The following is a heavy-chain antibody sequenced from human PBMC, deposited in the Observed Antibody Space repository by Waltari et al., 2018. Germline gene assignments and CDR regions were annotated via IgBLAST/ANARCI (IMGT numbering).Heavy chain of an antibody. V-gene: IGHV4-39*02. J-gene: IGHJ5*02. CDR2: IHHNGSI. D-gene: IGHD6-6*01. Sequence: QLQLQESGPGLLRPSETLSLPCTAAAGSISSTTDAWGWIRQPPGKGLEWIGSIHHNGSIYYNPSLKTRVTISADTSRQHLSLKLRSVTAADTALYYCARSVAARRINWFDPWGQGTLVTVSS. CDR1: AGSISSTTDA. CDR3: ARSVAARRINWFDP.